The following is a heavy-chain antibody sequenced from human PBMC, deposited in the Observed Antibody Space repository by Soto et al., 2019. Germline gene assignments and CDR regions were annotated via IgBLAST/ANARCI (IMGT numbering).Heavy chain of an antibody. Sequence: PGESLKISCKGSGYSFTNYWIGWVRQMPGKGLEWMGIVYPGDSDTEYSPSFQGQVTVSADKSINTAYLQWRSLKASDTAMYYCARLNAVSPRPYHAMDVWGQGTTVTVSS. CDR1: GYSFTNYW. CDR2: VYPGDSDT. D-gene: IGHD4-4*01. V-gene: IGHV5-51*01. J-gene: IGHJ6*02. CDR3: ARLNAVSPRPYHAMDV.